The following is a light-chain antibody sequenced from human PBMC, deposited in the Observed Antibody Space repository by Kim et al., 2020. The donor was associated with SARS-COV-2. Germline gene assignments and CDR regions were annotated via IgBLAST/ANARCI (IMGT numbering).Light chain of an antibody. Sequence: GQSVTISCTGSSSDVGGYDYVSWYQQHPGKAPKLIIYEVTKRPSGVPDRFSGSKSGDTASLTVSGLQAEDEADYYCNSYAGSSSWVFGGGTQLTV. J-gene: IGLJ3*02. V-gene: IGLV2-8*01. CDR2: EVT. CDR3: NSYAGSSSWV. CDR1: SSDVGGYDY.